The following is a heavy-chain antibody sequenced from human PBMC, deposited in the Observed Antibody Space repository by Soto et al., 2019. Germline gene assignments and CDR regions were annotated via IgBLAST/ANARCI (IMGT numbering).Heavy chain of an antibody. V-gene: IGHV4-31*03. CDR3: AGAIMTAILFDY. CDR2: IYYSGST. D-gene: IGHD3-16*01. Sequence: PSETLSLTCTVSGGSISSGGYYWSWIRQHPGKGLEWIGYIYYSGSTYYNPSLKSRVTISVDTSKNQFSLKLSSVTAADTAVYYCAGAIMTAILFDYWGQGTPVTVSS. J-gene: IGHJ4*02. CDR1: GGSISSGGYY.